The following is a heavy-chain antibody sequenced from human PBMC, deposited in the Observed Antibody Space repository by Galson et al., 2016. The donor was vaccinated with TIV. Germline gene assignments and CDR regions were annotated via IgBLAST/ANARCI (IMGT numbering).Heavy chain of an antibody. J-gene: IGHJ5*02. CDR3: AREAYCDLVRCHNWFDP. CDR2: INLNSGGT. V-gene: IGHV1-2*02. D-gene: IGHD2-21*01. CDR1: GYRFVDYY. Sequence: SVKVSCKASGYRFVDYYMNWVRQAPGRGLEWMGWINLNSGGTVYAQKFQGRVTMTRDTSVSTAYMELSRLMSDDTADYYCAREAYCDLVRCHNWFDPWGQGTLVTVSS.